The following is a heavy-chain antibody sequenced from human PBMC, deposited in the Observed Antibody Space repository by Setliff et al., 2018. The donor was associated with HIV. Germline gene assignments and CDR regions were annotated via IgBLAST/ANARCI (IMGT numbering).Heavy chain of an antibody. D-gene: IGHD3-10*01. V-gene: IGHV1-8*02. CDR3: ARKHKVSLGRGIVVLWGFDP. CDR2: MNPNSGNS. Sequence: ASVQVSCKASGYNFINNDINWVRQATGQGLEWMGWMNPNSGNSGYAQKFQGRVTMTRSTSFSTAYMELSNLTSEDTAIYYCARKHKVSLGRGIVVLWGFDPWGQGTRVTVSS. J-gene: IGHJ5*02. CDR1: GYNFINND.